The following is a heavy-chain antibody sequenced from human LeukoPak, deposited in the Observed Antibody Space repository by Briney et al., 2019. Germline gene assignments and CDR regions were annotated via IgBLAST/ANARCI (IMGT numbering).Heavy chain of an antibody. CDR1: GGSISSSSYY. J-gene: IGHJ3*01. Sequence: SETLSLTCTVSGGSISSSSYYWGWIRQPPGKGLDWIATIYYSGSTYYNPSLKSRVTISADTSKNQFSLKLSSVTAADTAVYYCARLLRPYSYDSSGYFTTSFDFWGQGTMVTVSS. D-gene: IGHD3-22*01. CDR3: ARLLRPYSYDSSGYFTTSFDF. CDR2: IYYSGST. V-gene: IGHV4-39*01.